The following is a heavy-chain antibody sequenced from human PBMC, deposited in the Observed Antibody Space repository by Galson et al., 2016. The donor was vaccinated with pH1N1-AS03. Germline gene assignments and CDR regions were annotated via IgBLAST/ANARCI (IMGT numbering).Heavy chain of an antibody. CDR2: ITSGGNA. V-gene: IGHV3-23*01. D-gene: IGHD6-13*01. CDR3: AKDKGSSRHDDY. Sequence: SLRLSCAASGFTFHDYAMHWVRQAPGKGLQWVSSITSGGNAYYADSVKGRFTISRDNSKQTLYLQMNSLRAEDAAVYLCAKDKGSSRHDDYWGQGTRVTVSS. CDR1: GFTFHDYA. J-gene: IGHJ4*02.